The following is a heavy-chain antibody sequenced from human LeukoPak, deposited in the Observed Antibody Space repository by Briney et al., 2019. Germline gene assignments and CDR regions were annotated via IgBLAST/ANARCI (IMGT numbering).Heavy chain of an antibody. V-gene: IGHV3-74*01. CDR2: IDNDGDSP. CDR1: GFTIRGFW. CDR3: VRDRPHNWFDP. J-gene: IGHJ5*02. Sequence: GGSLRLSRAASGFTIRGFWMHWVRQTPGEGLVWVSRIDNDGDSPTYADSVKGRFTTSRDNAKNTVYLQMNSLIAEDTGVYYCVRDRPHNWFDPWGHGTLVIVSS.